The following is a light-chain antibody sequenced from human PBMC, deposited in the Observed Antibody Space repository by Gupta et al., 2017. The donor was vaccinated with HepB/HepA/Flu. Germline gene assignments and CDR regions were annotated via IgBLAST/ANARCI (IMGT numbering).Light chain of an antibody. CDR2: KAS. CDR3: QQENSYSIT. J-gene: IGKJ5*01. CDR1: QSISSW. Sequence: DIQMTQSPSTLSASVGDRVTITCRASQSISSWLAWYQQKPGKAPKLLIYKASRVESGVPSRFSGSGSGTEFTLTISSLQPDDFATYYCQQENSYSITFGQGTRLDIK. V-gene: IGKV1-5*03.